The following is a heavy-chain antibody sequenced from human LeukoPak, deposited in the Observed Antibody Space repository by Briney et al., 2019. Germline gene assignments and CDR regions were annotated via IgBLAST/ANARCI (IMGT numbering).Heavy chain of an antibody. CDR2: ISSSSSYI. J-gene: IGHJ6*03. Sequence: GGSLRLSCXASGFTFSSYSMNWVRQAPGKGLEWVSSISSSSSYIYYADSVKGRFTISRDNAKNSLYLQMNSLRAEDTAVYYCARDYSSSDYYYYYMDVWGTGTTVTVSS. CDR1: GFTFSSYS. D-gene: IGHD6-6*01. V-gene: IGHV3-21*01. CDR3: ARDYSSSDYYYYYMDV.